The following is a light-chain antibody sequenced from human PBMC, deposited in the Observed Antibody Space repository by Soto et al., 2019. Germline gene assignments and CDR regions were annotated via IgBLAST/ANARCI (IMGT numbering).Light chain of an antibody. J-gene: IGKJ1*01. Sequence: DIQMTQSPSSLSASVADRVIITCRASQSISNHLNWYQQKPGKAPKLLIYAASSLQSGVPSRFSGSGSGTDFILTISSLQPDDFATYYCQQYDSYCWTFGQGTKVDIK. CDR2: AAS. V-gene: IGKV1-39*01. CDR1: QSISNH. CDR3: QQYDSYCWT.